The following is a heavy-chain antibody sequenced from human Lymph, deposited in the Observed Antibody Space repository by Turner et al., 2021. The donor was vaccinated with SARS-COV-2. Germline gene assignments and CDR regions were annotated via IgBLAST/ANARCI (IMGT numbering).Heavy chain of an antibody. CDR2: ISGSVGIT. CDR1: GFTFSSYA. V-gene: IGHV3-23*01. CDR3: ANLYSSSAAGDP. J-gene: IGHJ5*02. Sequence: EVQLLESGGGLVQPGGYLRLSCAASGFTFSSYARSWVRQAPVKGLEWVSAISGSVGITYYSDSVKGRFTISRDNSKNTLSLQINSLRAEDTAVYYCANLYSSSAAGDPWGQGTLVTVSS. D-gene: IGHD6-6*01.